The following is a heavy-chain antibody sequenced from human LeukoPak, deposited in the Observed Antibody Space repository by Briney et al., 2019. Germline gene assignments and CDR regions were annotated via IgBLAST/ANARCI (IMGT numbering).Heavy chain of an antibody. D-gene: IGHD6-19*01. V-gene: IGHV3-30*02. CDR3: AKALEAVADFDY. J-gene: IGHJ4*02. CDR1: GFTFSSYG. CDR2: IRYDGSNK. Sequence: GGSLRLSCAASGFTFSSYGMHWVRQAPGKGLEWVAFIRYDGSNKYYADSVKGRFTISRDNSKNTLYLQMNSLRAEDTAVYYCAKALEAVADFDYWGQGTLVTVSS.